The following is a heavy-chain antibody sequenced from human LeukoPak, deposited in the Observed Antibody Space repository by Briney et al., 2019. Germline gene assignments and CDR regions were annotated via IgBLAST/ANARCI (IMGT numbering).Heavy chain of an antibody. V-gene: IGHV3-7*01. J-gene: IGHJ4*02. Sequence: GGSLRLSCAASAFTFSNYWMSWVRQAPGKGLEWVANIKEDGSEINYVDTVKGRFTISRDNAKNSLYLQMNSLRVDDTAVYYCARDRGYSTFDYWGQGTLVTVSS. D-gene: IGHD4-23*01. CDR2: IKEDGSEI. CDR3: ARDRGYSTFDY. CDR1: AFTFSNYW.